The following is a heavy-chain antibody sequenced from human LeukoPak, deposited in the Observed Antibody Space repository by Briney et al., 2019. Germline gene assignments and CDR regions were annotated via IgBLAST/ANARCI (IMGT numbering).Heavy chain of an antibody. D-gene: IGHD5-24*01. CDR3: ARDRDGYTYTAFDI. J-gene: IGHJ3*02. Sequence: ASVKVSCKASGGTFSSYAISWVRQAPGQGLERMGRIIPILGIANYAQKFQGRVTITADKSTSTAYMELSSLRSEDTAVYYCARDRDGYTYTAFDIWGQGTMVTVSS. V-gene: IGHV1-69*04. CDR1: GGTFSSYA. CDR2: IIPILGIA.